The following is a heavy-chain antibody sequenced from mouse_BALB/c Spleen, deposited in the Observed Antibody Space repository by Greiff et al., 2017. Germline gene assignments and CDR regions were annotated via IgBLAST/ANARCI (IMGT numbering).Heavy chain of an antibody. CDR2: IHYSGST. V-gene: IGHV3-1*02. CDR1: GYSITSGYS. J-gene: IGHJ3*01. CDR3: AREDSLLRLRGFAY. Sequence: EVKLEESGPDLVKPSQSLSLTCTVTGYSITSGYSWHWIRQFPGNKLEWMGYIHYSGSTNYNPSLKSRISITRDTSKNQFFLQLNSVTTEDTATYYCAREDSLLRLRGFAYWGQGTLVTVSA. D-gene: IGHD1-2*01.